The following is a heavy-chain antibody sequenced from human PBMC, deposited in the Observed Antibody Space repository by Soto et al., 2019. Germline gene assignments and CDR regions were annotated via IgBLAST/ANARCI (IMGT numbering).Heavy chain of an antibody. J-gene: IGHJ5*02. V-gene: IGHV4-34*01. CDR3: ARRDIVVVPAAKGPKKYNWFGP. D-gene: IGHD2-2*01. Sequence: PSETLSLTCAVYGGSFSGYYWSWIRQPPGKGLEWIGEINHSGSTNYNPSLKSRVTISVDTSKNQFSLKLSSVTAADTAVYYCARRDIVVVPAAKGPKKYNWFGPWGQGTLVTVSS. CDR1: GGSFSGYY. CDR2: INHSGST.